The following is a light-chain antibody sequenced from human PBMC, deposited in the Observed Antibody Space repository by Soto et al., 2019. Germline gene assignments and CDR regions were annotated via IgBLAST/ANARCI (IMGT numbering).Light chain of an antibody. Sequence: QSVLTQPASVSGSPGQSITISCTGTSSDVGGYNYVSWSQQHPGKAPQLMIYEVSNRPSGVSNRFSGSKSGNTASLTISGLQAEDEADYYCSSYTSSSTYVFRTGTKV. CDR1: SSDVGGYNY. J-gene: IGLJ1*01. CDR3: SSYTSSSTYV. V-gene: IGLV2-14*01. CDR2: EVS.